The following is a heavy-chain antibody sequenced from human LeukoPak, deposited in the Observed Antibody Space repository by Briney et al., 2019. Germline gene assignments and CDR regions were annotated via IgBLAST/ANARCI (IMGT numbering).Heavy chain of an antibody. V-gene: IGHV3-30-3*01. CDR3: ARKIEMATITPYYYYGMDV. D-gene: IGHD5-24*01. CDR2: ISYDGSNK. CDR1: GFTFSSYA. Sequence: TGGSLRLSCAASGFTFSSYAMHWVRQAPGKGLEWVAVISYDGSNKYYADSVKGRFTISRDNSKNTLYLQMNSLRAEDTAVYYCARKIEMATITPYYYYGMDVWGQGTTVTVSS. J-gene: IGHJ6*02.